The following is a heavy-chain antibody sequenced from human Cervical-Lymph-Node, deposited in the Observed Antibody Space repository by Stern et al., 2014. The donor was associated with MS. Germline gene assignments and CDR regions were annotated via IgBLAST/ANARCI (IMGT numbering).Heavy chain of an antibody. CDR3: ARMMGSGYRHYFDF. CDR2: IDWNDKT. CDR1: GFSLVTSGVR. Sequence: QVTLSESGPALVKPTQTLTLTCTFSGFSLVTSGVRVSWIRQPPGNALEWLARIDWNDKTFYNTSLMTRLTISKDTSKNQVVLTMTNVDPVDTATYYCARMMGSGYRHYFDFWGQGTPVTVSS. D-gene: IGHD3-3*01. V-gene: IGHV2-70*04. J-gene: IGHJ4*02.